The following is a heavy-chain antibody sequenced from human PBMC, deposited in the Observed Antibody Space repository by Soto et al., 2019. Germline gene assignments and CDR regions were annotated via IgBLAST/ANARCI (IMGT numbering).Heavy chain of an antibody. V-gene: IGHV1-18*01. CDR1: GYTFTRYY. D-gene: IGHD1-26*01. CDR2: VSAYNGNT. CDR3: ARGGQWDFLSDY. Sequence: QVQLVQSGAEVKKPGASVKVSCMASGYTFTRYYINWVRQAPGQGLEWMGWVSAYNGNTHYERKTQDRVTLTTDTATSTAYTEVRSLRSDATAVYFCARGGQWDFLSDYWGQGTLVTVSS. J-gene: IGHJ4*02.